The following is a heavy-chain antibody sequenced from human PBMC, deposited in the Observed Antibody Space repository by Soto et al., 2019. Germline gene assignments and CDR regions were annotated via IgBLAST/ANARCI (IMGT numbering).Heavy chain of an antibody. J-gene: IGHJ4*02. CDR3: ARGVRGGIAAAGWPFDY. V-gene: IGHV4-34*01. CDR1: GGSFSGYY. Sequence: SETLSLTCAVYGGSFSGYYWSWIRQPPGKGLEWIGEINHSGSTNYNPSLKSRVTISVDTSKNQFSLKLSSVTAADTAVYYCARGVRGGIAAAGWPFDYWGQGTLVTVSS. CDR2: INHSGST. D-gene: IGHD6-13*01.